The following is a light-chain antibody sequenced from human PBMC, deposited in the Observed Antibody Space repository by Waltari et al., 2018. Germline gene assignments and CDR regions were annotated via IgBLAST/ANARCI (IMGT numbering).Light chain of an antibody. CDR3: QVWASGTYI. CDR1: KIGSKS. V-gene: IGLV3-9*01. J-gene: IGLJ1*01. Sequence: SYELTDSISVSVALGQTAKIACGGDKIGSKSVNWYQQKPGQPPLLVIYRAIRRPSGIPKRFAGTNSGNTATLTISRAQVVDEADYFCQVWASGTYIFAGGTKLTVL. CDR2: RAI.